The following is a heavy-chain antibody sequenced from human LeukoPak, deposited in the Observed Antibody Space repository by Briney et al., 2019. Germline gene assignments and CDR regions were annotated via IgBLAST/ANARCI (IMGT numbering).Heavy chain of an antibody. D-gene: IGHD3-10*01. CDR2: ISSSGSTI. CDR3: ARYGTMVRGVILNWFDP. J-gene: IGHJ5*02. V-gene: IGHV3-11*04. Sequence: TGGSLRLSCAASGFTFSDYYMSWTRQAPGKGLESVSYISSSGSTIYYADSVKGRFTISRDNAKNSLYLQMNSLRAEDAAVYYCARYGTMVRGVILNWFDPWGQGTLVTVSS. CDR1: GFTFSDYY.